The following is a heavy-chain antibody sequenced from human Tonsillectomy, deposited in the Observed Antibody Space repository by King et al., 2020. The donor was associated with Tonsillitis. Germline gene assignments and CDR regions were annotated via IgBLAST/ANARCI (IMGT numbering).Heavy chain of an antibody. D-gene: IGHD2-2*01. Sequence: VQLVESGGGLVKPGGSLRLSCAASGLTFSDYYMSWIRQAPGKGLEWVSYISSRSTYTNYADSVKGRFTISRDNAKNSVYLQMNILRADDTAVYYCATSGGYCSSTSCYLGAFDIWGQGTMVTVSS. J-gene: IGHJ3*02. CDR2: ISSRSTYT. CDR1: GLTFSDYY. CDR3: ATSGGYCSSTSCYLGAFDI. V-gene: IGHV3-11*05.